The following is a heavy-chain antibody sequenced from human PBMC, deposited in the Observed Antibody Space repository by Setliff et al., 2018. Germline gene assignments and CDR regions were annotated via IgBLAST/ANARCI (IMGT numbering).Heavy chain of an antibody. CDR2: IYYRGST. J-gene: IGHJ3*02. V-gene: IGHV4-39*07. Sequence: SETLSLTCTVSGGSISSTSYYWAWIRQPPGKGLEWTGSIYYRGSTFICPSLRSRVTISADTSKNQFSLKLTSVTAADTAMYYCAGVYGENDLPDIWGQGTMVTVSS. CDR3: AGVYGENDLPDI. D-gene: IGHD4-17*01. CDR1: GGSISSTSYY.